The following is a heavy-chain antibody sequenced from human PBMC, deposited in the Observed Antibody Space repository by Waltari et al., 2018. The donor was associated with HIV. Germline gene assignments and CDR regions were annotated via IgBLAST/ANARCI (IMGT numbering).Heavy chain of an antibody. J-gene: IGHJ6*02. V-gene: IGHV3-74*01. D-gene: IGHD3-10*01. CDR1: GFPFSTYG. Sequence: EVQLVESGGGLVQPGGSLRLSCAASGFPFSTYGMHWVRQAPGKGLVWVSHISAYGSSTTYADSVKGRFTISRDNAENTLYLQMNSLRAEDTAIYYCARSDYGSDIYYYHHGLDVWGQGTTVTVSS. CDR2: ISAYGSST. CDR3: ARSDYGSDIYYYHHGLDV.